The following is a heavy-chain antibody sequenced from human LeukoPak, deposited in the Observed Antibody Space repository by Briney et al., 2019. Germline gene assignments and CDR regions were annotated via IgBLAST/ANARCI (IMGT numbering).Heavy chain of an antibody. D-gene: IGHD2-15*01. CDR2: IYTSGST. J-gene: IGHJ5*02. CDR3: ARDGGGGWFDP. CDR1: GGSISSSSYY. V-gene: IGHV4-39*07. Sequence: SETLSLTCTVSGGSISSSSYYWGWIRQPPGKGLEWIGRIYTSGSTNYNPSLKSRVTISVDTSKNQPSLKLSSVTAADTAVYYCARDGGGGWFDPWGQGTLVTVFS.